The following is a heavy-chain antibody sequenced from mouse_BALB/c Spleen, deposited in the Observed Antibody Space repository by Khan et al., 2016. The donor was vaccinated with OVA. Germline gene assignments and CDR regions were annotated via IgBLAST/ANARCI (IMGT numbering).Heavy chain of an antibody. D-gene: IGHD2-2*01. Sequence: VQLQQSGPELMKPGASVKISCKASGYSFTSYYIHWVMESHGKSLEWIGYIDPFSGDTTYNQKFKGKATLTVDKSSSTAYKLLSNLTSEDSAVYYCTRHGYVAWFTYWGQGTLVTVSA. CDR1: GYSFTSYY. V-gene: IGHV1S135*01. CDR2: IDPFSGDT. J-gene: IGHJ3*01. CDR3: TRHGYVAWFTY.